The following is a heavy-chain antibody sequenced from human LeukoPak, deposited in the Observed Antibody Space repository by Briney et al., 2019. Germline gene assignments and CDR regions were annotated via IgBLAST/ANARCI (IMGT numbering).Heavy chain of an antibody. D-gene: IGHD4-23*01. V-gene: IGHV3-7*01. Sequence: GGSLRLSRVASGFTFRRYWLSWVRQAPGKGLEWVANINQDGSEKYYVDSVKGRFTISRDNSKNSLYLQMSSVRAEDAAVYYCATDPRPGSGNVLGFDYWGQGTLVTVSS. CDR3: ATDPRPGSGNVLGFDY. J-gene: IGHJ4*02. CDR2: INQDGSEK. CDR1: GFTFRRYW.